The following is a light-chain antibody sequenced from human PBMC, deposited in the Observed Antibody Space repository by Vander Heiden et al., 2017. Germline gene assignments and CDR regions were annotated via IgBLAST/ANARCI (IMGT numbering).Light chain of an antibody. Sequence: IVMTPSPDSLAVSLGERATINCKSSQSVLYSSNNKNYLVWYQQKPGQPPKLLIYWASTRESGVPDRFSGSASGTDFTLTISSLQAEDVAVYYCQQYYTTPYTFGQGTKLEIK. CDR1: QSVLYSSNNKNY. CDR2: WAS. V-gene: IGKV4-1*01. CDR3: QQYYTTPYT. J-gene: IGKJ2*01.